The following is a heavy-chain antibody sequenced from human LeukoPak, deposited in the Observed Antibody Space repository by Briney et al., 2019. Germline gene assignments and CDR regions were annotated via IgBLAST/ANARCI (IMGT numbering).Heavy chain of an antibody. CDR1: GGSFSGYS. Sequence: SETLSLTCEVYGGSFSGYSWSWIRQPPEKGLEWIGEMNYSGSTNYNPSLKSRVTVSVDTSKNQVSLKLSSVTAADTAAYYCARGQFIYGTYNWFDPWGQGTLVTVSS. D-gene: IGHD3-10*01. J-gene: IGHJ5*02. V-gene: IGHV4-34*01. CDR2: MNYSGST. CDR3: ARGQFIYGTYNWFDP.